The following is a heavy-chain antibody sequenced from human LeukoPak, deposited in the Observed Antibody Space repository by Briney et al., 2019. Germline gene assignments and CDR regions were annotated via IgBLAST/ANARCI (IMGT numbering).Heavy chain of an antibody. J-gene: IGHJ4*02. D-gene: IGHD6-19*01. CDR2: ISSGSTI. V-gene: IGHV3-48*03. CDR1: GFTFSSYE. Sequence: PGGSLRLSCAASGFTFSSYEMNWVRQAPGKALEWVSYISSGSTIYDADSVKGRFTISRDNAKNSLYLQMNSLRAEDTAVYYCARESIAVAGAPFDYWGQGTLVTVSS. CDR3: ARESIAVAGAPFDY.